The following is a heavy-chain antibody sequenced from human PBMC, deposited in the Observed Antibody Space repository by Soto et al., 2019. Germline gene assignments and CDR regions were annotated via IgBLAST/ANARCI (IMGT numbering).Heavy chain of an antibody. CDR1: GFTFRSYW. V-gene: IGHV3-74*01. D-gene: IGHD6-6*01. J-gene: IGHJ4*02. CDR2: INSDGSST. CDR3: ASGASSLNFYT. Sequence: GSLRHSCAASGFTFRSYWMQWVRQAPGKGLVWVSWINSDGSSTSYADSVKGRFTISRDNAKNTLYLQMNSLRAEDTAVYYCASGASSLNFYTWGQGTLVPVSS.